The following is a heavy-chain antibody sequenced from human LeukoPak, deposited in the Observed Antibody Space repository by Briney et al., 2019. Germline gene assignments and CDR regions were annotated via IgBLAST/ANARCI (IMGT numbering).Heavy chain of an antibody. J-gene: IGHJ4*02. CDR3: ARLLGPAARIIDY. V-gene: IGHV4-59*01. CDR2: IYYSGST. D-gene: IGHD2-2*01. Sequence: RPSETLSLTCTVSGGSISSYYWSWIRQPPGKGLEWIGYIYYSGSTNYNPSLKSRVTISVDTSKNQFSLRLSSVTAADTAIYYCARLLGPAARIIDYWGQGTLVTVSS. CDR1: GGSISSYY.